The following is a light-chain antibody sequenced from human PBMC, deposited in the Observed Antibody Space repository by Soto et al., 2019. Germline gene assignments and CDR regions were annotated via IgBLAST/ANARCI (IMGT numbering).Light chain of an antibody. CDR2: DAS. Sequence: EIVLTLPPGTLSLSPVERATLPCTASQSVISSYLAWYQQKPVQAPMLLIYDASKRATGIPARFSGSGAGTNFTLTISSLEHEDFAVYYCQQRRSWQVTFGQGTRLEI. V-gene: IGKV3D-20*02. CDR1: QSVISSY. J-gene: IGKJ5*01. CDR3: QQRRSWQVT.